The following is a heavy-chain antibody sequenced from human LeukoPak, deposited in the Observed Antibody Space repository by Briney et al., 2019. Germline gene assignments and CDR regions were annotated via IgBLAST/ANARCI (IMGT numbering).Heavy chain of an antibody. CDR3: AKPMVRGVIYSGY. V-gene: IGHV3-23*01. D-gene: IGHD3-10*01. Sequence: PGGSLRLSCAASGFTVSSNYMSWVRQAPGKGLEWVSAISGSGGSTYYADSVKGRFTISRDNSKNTLYLQMNSLRAEDTAVYYCAKPMVRGVIYSGYWGQGTLVTVSS. CDR2: ISGSGGST. CDR1: GFTVSSNY. J-gene: IGHJ4*02.